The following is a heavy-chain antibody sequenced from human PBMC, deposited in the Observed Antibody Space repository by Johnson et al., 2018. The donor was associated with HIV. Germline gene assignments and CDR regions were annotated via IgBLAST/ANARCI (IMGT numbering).Heavy chain of an antibody. Sequence: QVQLVESGGGVVQPGRSLRLSCAASGFTFSSYDMHWVRQAPGKGLEWVAFIRYDGSNKYYADSVKGRFTISRDNSKNTLYLQMNSLRAEDTAVYYCAKWTRDGYNYVHAFDIWGQGTMVTVSS. J-gene: IGHJ3*02. CDR1: GFTFSSYD. V-gene: IGHV3-30*02. CDR3: AKWTRDGYNYVHAFDI. CDR2: IRYDGSNK. D-gene: IGHD5-24*01.